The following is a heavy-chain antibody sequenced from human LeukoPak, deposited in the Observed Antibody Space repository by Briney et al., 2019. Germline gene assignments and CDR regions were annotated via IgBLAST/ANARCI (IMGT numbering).Heavy chain of an antibody. J-gene: IGHJ1*01. D-gene: IGHD3-22*01. Sequence: GESLKISCRGSGYNFTSYWIGWVRQMPGKGLECMGTIYPGDSDTRYSPSFQGQVTISADKSVSTAYLQWSSLKASDTAMYYCARSDSSGAARGIQYWGQGTPVTVSS. CDR1: GYNFTSYW. CDR3: ARSDSSGAARGIQY. V-gene: IGHV5-51*01. CDR2: IYPGDSDT.